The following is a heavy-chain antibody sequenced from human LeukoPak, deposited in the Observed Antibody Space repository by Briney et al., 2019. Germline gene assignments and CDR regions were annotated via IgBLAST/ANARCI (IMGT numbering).Heavy chain of an antibody. CDR1: GFTFSSYA. CDR3: ATCGYSYGRFDY. Sequence: PGGSLRLSCAASGFTFSSYAVSWVRQAPGEGLEGVSAISGSGGSTYYADSVKGRFTISRDNSKNTLYLQMNSLRAEDTAVYYCATCGYSYGRFDYWGQGTLVTVSS. J-gene: IGHJ4*02. CDR2: ISGSGGST. D-gene: IGHD5-18*01. V-gene: IGHV3-23*01.